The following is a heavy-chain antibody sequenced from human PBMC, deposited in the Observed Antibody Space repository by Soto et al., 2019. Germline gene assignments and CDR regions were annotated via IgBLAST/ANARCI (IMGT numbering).Heavy chain of an antibody. Sequence: GGSLRLSCAASGFTFSSYAMHWVRQAPGKGLEWVAVISYDGSNKYYADSVKGRFTISRDNSKNTLYLQMNSLRAEDTAVYYCARGWYSSGWLDYWGQGTLVTVSS. D-gene: IGHD6-19*01. CDR3: ARGWYSSGWLDY. CDR2: ISYDGSNK. J-gene: IGHJ4*02. V-gene: IGHV3-30-3*01. CDR1: GFTFSSYA.